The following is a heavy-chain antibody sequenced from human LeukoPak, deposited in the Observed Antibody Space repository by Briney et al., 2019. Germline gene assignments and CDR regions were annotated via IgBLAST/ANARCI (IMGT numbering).Heavy chain of an antibody. Sequence: ASVKVSCKASGYTFTDYYIHWVRRAPGQGLEWMAWMNPNRGDTTYAQKFQGRVTMTRDTSISTAYMELSRLRFDDTAVYYCATNKEGKSLDYWGQGTLVTVSS. J-gene: IGHJ4*02. CDR1: GYTFTDYY. V-gene: IGHV1-2*02. CDR3: ATNKEGKSLDY. CDR2: MNPNRGDT.